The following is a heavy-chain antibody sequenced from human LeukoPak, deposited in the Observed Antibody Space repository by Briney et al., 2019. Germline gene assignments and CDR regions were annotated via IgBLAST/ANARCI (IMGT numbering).Heavy chain of an antibody. CDR1: GFTFSSYW. J-gene: IGHJ6*02. V-gene: IGHV3-74*01. Sequence: GGSLRLSCAASGFTFSSYWMHRVRQAPGKGLVWVSRINSDGSSTSYADSVKGRFTISRDNAKNTLYLQMNSLRAEDTAVYYCARGDSSGSENDYYYGMDVWGQGTTVTVSS. CDR2: INSDGSST. CDR3: ARGDSSGSENDYYYGMDV. D-gene: IGHD3-22*01.